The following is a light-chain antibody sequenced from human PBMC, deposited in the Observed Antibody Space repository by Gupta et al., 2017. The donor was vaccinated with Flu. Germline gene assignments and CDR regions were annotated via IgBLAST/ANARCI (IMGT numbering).Light chain of an antibody. V-gene: IGKV3-11*01. Sequence: IVLTQSPATLSLSPGESATLSCRASQSVSTYLAWYQQKPGQAPRLFIYDASNRATGIPARFSGSGSGTDFTLTISSLEPEDFAVYFCQQRSNWPLTFGGGTKVEIK. CDR3: QQRSNWPLT. CDR2: DAS. J-gene: IGKJ4*01. CDR1: QSVSTY.